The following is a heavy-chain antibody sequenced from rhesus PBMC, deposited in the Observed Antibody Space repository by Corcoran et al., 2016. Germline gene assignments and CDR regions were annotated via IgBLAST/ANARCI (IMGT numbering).Heavy chain of an antibody. CDR3: ARVREIVVVLTD. CDR2: IAGRGRST. D-gene: IGHD2-15*01. V-gene: IGHV4-173*01. J-gene: IGHJ4*01. CDR1: GGSIRSNY. Sequence: QLQLQESGPGLVKPSETLSLTFAVSGGSIRSNYWSWVRPPPGKGLGWIGRIAGRGRSTDNNPPIKRRVTIATDTAKNQFALKLSSVTAADTAVYYGARVREIVVVLTDWGQGVLVTVSS.